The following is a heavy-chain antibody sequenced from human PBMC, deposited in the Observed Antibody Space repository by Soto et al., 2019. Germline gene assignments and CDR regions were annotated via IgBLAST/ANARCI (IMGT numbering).Heavy chain of an antibody. Sequence: SETLSLTCTVSGGSISSNYWNWIRQPPGKGLEWIGYIYYSGSTNYNPSLKSRVTISVDTSKNQFSLKLRSVTAADTAVYYCASGAVRGYNWFDPWGQGTLVTVSS. D-gene: IGHD3-22*01. V-gene: IGHV4-59*01. CDR1: GGSISSNY. J-gene: IGHJ5*02. CDR2: IYYSGST. CDR3: ASGAVRGYNWFDP.